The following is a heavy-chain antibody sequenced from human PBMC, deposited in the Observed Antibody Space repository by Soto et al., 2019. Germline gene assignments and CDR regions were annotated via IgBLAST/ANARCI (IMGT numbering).Heavy chain of an antibody. CDR2: INEDGSGK. V-gene: IGHV3-7*05. CDR1: GFTFSNSW. Sequence: LRLSCAASGFTFSNSWMSWVRQAPGKGLEWVADINEDGSGKYYVDSVKGRFTISRDNAKNSLYLQMNSLRVEDSAVYFCATSGGAHWGQGSLVTVSS. CDR3: ATSGGAH. J-gene: IGHJ4*02. D-gene: IGHD3-16*01.